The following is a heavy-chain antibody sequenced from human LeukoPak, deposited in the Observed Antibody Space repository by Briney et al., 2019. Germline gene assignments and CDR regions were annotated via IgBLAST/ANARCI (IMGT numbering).Heavy chain of an antibody. Sequence: SGGSLRLSCAASGLTFSNYFMHWVRQAPGKGLVWVSRINSDGTSTMYADSVKGRFTISRDNAKNTLYLQMNSLRDEDTAVYYCARRVDATRWFDPWGQGTLVTVSS. V-gene: IGHV3-74*03. CDR2: INSDGTST. D-gene: IGHD2-15*01. CDR1: GLTFSNYF. J-gene: IGHJ5*02. CDR3: ARRVDATRWFDP.